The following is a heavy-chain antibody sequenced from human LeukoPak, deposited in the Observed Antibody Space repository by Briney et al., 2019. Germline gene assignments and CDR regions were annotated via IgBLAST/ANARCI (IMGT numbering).Heavy chain of an antibody. J-gene: IGHJ6*02. D-gene: IGHD6-13*01. Sequence: ASVKVSCKASGYTFTSYAMHWVRQAPGQRLEWMGWINAGNGNTKYSQKFQGRVTITRDTSASTAYMELSSLRSEDTAVYYCARDRVYIAAAGTPPYYYGMDVWGQGTTVTVSS. CDR1: GYTFTSYA. V-gene: IGHV1-3*01. CDR2: INAGNGNT. CDR3: ARDRVYIAAAGTPPYYYGMDV.